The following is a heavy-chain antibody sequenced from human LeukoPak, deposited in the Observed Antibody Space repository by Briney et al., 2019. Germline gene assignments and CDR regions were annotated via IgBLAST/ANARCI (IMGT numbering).Heavy chain of an antibody. V-gene: IGHV3-15*01. Sequence: PGGSLRLSCAASGSTFSNAWMSWVRQAPGKGLEWVGRIKSKTDGGTTDYAAPVKGRFTISRDDSKNTLYLQMNSLKTEDTAVYYCTSDSNPHIVVVPAATDYWGQGTLVTVSS. CDR2: IKSKTDGGTT. D-gene: IGHD2-2*01. CDR3: TSDSNPHIVVVPAATDY. CDR1: GSTFSNAW. J-gene: IGHJ4*02.